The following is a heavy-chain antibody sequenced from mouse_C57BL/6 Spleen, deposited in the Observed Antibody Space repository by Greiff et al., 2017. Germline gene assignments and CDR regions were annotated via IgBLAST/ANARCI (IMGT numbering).Heavy chain of an antibody. V-gene: IGHV1-52*01. D-gene: IGHD2-5*01. CDR2: IDPSDSET. CDR1: GYTFTSYW. J-gene: IGHJ2*01. Sequence: QVQLQQPGAELVRPGSSVKLSCKASGYTFTSYWMHWVKQRPIQGLEWIGNIDPSDSETNYNQKFKDKATLTVDKSSSTAYMQLSSLTSEDSAVYYCARDYSNDFDYWGQGTTLTVSS. CDR3: ARDYSNDFDY.